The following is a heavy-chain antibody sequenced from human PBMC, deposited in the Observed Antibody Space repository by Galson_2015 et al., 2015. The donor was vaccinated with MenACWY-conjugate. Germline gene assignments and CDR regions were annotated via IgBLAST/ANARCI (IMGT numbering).Heavy chain of an antibody. CDR2: IKQDGSEK. V-gene: IGHV3-7*03. CDR1: GFTFSSYW. D-gene: IGHD4-11*01. J-gene: IGHJ6*02. Sequence: SLRLSCAASGFTFSSYWMSWVRQAPGKGLEWVANIKQDGSEKYYVDSVKGRFTISRDNAKNSLYLQMNSLRAEDTAVYYCARVTTSLEWPYGMDVWGQGTTVTVSS. CDR3: ARVTTSLEWPYGMDV.